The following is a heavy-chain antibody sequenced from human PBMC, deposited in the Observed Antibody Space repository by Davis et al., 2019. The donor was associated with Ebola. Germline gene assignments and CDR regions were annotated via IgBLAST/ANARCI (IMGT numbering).Heavy chain of an antibody. CDR2: ISAYNGNT. V-gene: IGHV1-18*01. CDR1: GYTFTSYG. CDR3: ARDSLRDFWSGYYNYYFDY. J-gene: IGHJ4*02. D-gene: IGHD3-3*01. Sequence: ASVKVSCKASGYTFTSYGISWVRQAPGQGLEWMGWISAYNGNTNYAQKLQGRVTMTTDTSTSTAYMELRSLRSDDTAVYYCARDSLRDFWSGYYNYYFDYWGQGTLVTVSS.